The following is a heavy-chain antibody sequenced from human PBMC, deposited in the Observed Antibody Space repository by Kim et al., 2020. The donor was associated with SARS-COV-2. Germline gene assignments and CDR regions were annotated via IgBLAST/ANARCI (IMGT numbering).Heavy chain of an antibody. D-gene: IGHD3-10*01. V-gene: IGHV3-21*01. CDR1: GFTFSSYS. Sequence: GGSLRLSCAASGFTFSSYSMNWVRQAPGKGLEWVSSISSSSSYIYYADSVKGRFTISRDNAKNSLYLQMNSLRAEDTAVYYCARVPSFGELGVSDYWGQGTLVTVSS. CDR2: ISSSSSYI. CDR3: ARVPSFGELGVSDY. J-gene: IGHJ4*02.